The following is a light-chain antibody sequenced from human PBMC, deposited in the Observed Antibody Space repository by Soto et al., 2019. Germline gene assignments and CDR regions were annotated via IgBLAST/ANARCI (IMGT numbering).Light chain of an antibody. CDR1: QSVSSY. J-gene: IGKJ2*01. CDR2: DAS. V-gene: IGKV3-11*01. CDR3: QQRRNWPLYT. Sequence: EIVLTQSPATLSLSPGERATLSCRASQSVSSYLAWYQQKPGQAPRLLIYDASDRATGIPVRFSGSGPGTDFTLTISSLEPEDFAVYYCQQRRNWPLYTFGQGTKLEIK.